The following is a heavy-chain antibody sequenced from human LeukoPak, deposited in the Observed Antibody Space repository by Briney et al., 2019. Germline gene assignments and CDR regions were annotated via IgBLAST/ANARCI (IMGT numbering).Heavy chain of an antibody. Sequence: ASVKVSCKASGGTFSSYAISWVRQAPGQGLEWMGGIIPIFGTANYAQKFQGRVTITADESTSIAYMELSSLRSEDTAVYYCASGYYYDSSGYYYFDYWGQGTLVTVSS. V-gene: IGHV1-69*13. CDR3: ASGYYYDSSGYYYFDY. CDR2: IIPIFGTA. J-gene: IGHJ4*02. CDR1: GGTFSSYA. D-gene: IGHD3-22*01.